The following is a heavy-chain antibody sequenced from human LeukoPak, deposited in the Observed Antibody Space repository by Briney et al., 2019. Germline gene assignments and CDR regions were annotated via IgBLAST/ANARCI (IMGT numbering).Heavy chain of an antibody. CDR3: AKDRRPTYYSDSSGYYFRDAFDI. J-gene: IGHJ3*02. CDR2: IGNSGTST. Sequence: PGRSLRLSCAASGFRFEDYAMHWVRHAPGKGLEWVSAIGNSGTSTYFADSVKGRFTISRDNSKNTLFLQMNSLRAEDTAVYYCAKDRRPTYYSDSSGYYFRDAFDIWGQGTMVTVSS. D-gene: IGHD3-22*01. V-gene: IGHV3-23*01. CDR1: GFRFEDYA.